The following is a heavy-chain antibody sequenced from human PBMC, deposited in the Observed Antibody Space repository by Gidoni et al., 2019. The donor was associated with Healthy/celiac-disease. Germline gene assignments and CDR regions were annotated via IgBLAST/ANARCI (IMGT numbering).Heavy chain of an antibody. CDR3: ARVWGRYSSGWYLY. CDR2: INHSGST. J-gene: IGHJ4*02. Sequence: DGLEWIGEINHSGSTNYNPSLKSRVTISVDTSKNQFSLKLSSVTAADTAVYYCARVWGRYSSGWYLYWGQGTLVTVSS. V-gene: IGHV4-34*01. D-gene: IGHD6-19*01.